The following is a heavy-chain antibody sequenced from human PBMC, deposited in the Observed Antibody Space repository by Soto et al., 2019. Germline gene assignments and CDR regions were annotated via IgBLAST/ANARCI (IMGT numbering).Heavy chain of an antibody. Sequence: GGSLNLSCAPSCFSFTSYVMDWVSEASGRGPEWVAVISYDGSNKYLADSVKGRFTISRDNSKNTLYLQMNSLRAEDTAVYYCAKDWAGPPRRGSYYGPYYYYGMDVWGQGT. CDR3: AKDWAGPPRRGSYYGPYYYYGMDV. CDR2: ISYDGSNK. J-gene: IGHJ6*02. CDR1: CFSFTSYV. V-gene: IGHV3-30*18. D-gene: IGHD1-26*01.